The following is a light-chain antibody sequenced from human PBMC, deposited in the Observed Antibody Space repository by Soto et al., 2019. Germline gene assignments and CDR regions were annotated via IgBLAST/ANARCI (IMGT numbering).Light chain of an antibody. CDR2: DVS. J-gene: IGLJ1*01. V-gene: IGLV2-14*01. CDR1: SSDIGDYNY. Sequence: QSVLTQPASVSGSPGQSITISCVGTSSDIGDYNYVSWYQQHPGKVHKVIIFDVSNRPSGVSYRFSGTKSGNTASLTVSGLQAEDEAHYYCCSYXRSGTLIFGTGTKVTVL. CDR3: CSYXRSGTLI.